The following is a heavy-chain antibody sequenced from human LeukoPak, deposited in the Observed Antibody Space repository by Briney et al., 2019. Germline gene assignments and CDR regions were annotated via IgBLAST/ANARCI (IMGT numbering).Heavy chain of an antibody. D-gene: IGHD6-19*01. Sequence: PSETLSLTWTVSGGSISSYYWSWIRQPPEKGLEWIGYIYYSGSTNYNPSLKSRVTISVDTSKNQFSLKLSAVTAADTAVYYCARARIAVAGLFFDPWGQGTLVTVSS. CDR2: IYYSGST. J-gene: IGHJ5*02. CDR3: ARARIAVAGLFFDP. V-gene: IGHV4-59*01. CDR1: GGSISSYY.